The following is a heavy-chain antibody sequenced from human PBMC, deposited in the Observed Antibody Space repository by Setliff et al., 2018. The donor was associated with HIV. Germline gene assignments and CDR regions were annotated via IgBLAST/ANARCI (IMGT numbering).Heavy chain of an antibody. D-gene: IGHD3-10*01. J-gene: IGHJ5*02. CDR1: GGSLTNYY. CDR3: ARCPVLLWFGKVSGVDWFDP. CDR2: IVDSGST. V-gene: IGHV4-59*12. Sequence: SETLSLTCTLYGGSLTNYYWTWIRQSPEKGLEWIGEIVDSGSTNYNPSLKSRVIISVDTSKNQFSLKLSSVTAADTAVYCCARCPVLLWFGKVSGVDWFDPWGQGTLVTVSS.